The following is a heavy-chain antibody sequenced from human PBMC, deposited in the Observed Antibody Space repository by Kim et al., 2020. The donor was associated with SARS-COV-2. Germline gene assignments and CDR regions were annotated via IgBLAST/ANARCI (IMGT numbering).Heavy chain of an antibody. CDR2: ISWNSALI. V-gene: IGHV3-9*01. J-gene: IGHJ1*01. CDR3: SN. Sequence: GGSLRLSCAASGFTFHDYAIHWVRQAPGKCLEWVSGISWNSALIGYADSVKGRFPISSDNTKNSLYLEMTYLRPADTAFYPFSNWGQ. CDR1: GFTFHDYA.